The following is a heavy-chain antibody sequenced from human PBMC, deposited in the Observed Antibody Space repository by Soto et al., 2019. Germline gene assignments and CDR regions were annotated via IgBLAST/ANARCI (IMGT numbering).Heavy chain of an antibody. CDR2: IKQDGSEK. CDR1: GFTFSSYW. V-gene: IGHV3-7*03. Sequence: PGGSLRLSCAASGFTFSSYWMSWVRQAPGKGLEWVANIKQDGSEKYYVDSVRGRFTISRDNAKNSLYLQMNSLRPEDTAVYYCAKGGSAALIAPSGRDNWFDPWGQGTQVTVSS. CDR3: AKGGSAALIAPSGRDNWFDP. J-gene: IGHJ5*02. D-gene: IGHD6-13*01.